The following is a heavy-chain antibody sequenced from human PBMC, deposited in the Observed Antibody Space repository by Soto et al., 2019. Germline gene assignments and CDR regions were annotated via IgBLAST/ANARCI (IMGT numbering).Heavy chain of an antibody. CDR2: MNPNSGTT. J-gene: IGHJ4*01. CDR3: VRYGGAAVY. CDR1: GYTFTTHN. Sequence: ASVKVSCKASGYTFTTHNINWVRQATGQGLEWMGWMNPNSGTTGYAQQFQDRIPLTRDTSKTTAYMELSSLTSDETVVYFCVRYGGAAVYWGQGTQVTVSS. D-gene: IGHD5-12*01. V-gene: IGHV1-8*02.